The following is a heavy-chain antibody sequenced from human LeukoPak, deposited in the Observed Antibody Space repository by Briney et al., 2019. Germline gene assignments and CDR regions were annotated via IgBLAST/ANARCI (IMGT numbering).Heavy chain of an antibody. CDR1: GYTFTGYY. CDR3: ARDRGVSGGYDYLSEADYYYYMDV. J-gene: IGHJ6*03. D-gene: IGHD5-12*01. V-gene: IGHV1-2*02. CDR2: INPNSGGT. Sequence: GASVKVSCKASGYTFTGYYMHWVRQAPGQGLEWMGWINPNSGGTNYAQKFQGRVTMTRDTSISTAYMELSRLRSDDTAVYYCARDRGVSGGYDYLSEADYYYYMDVWGKGTTVTVSS.